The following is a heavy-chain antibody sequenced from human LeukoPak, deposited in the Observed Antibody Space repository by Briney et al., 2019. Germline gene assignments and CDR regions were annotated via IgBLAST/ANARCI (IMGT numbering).Heavy chain of an antibody. J-gene: IGHJ4*02. CDR1: GFTVSSNY. Sequence: PGGSLRLSCAASGFTVSSNYMSWVRQAPGKGLEWVSVIYSGGSTYYADSVKGRFTISRDNSKNTLYLQMNSLRAEDTAVYYRAKLGDILTGYPYYFDYWGQGTLVTVSS. D-gene: IGHD3-9*01. CDR2: IYSGGST. CDR3: AKLGDILTGYPYYFDY. V-gene: IGHV3-53*01.